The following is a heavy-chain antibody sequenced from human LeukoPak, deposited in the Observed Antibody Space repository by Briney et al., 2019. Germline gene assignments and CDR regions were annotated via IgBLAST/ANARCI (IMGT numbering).Heavy chain of an antibody. CDR3: AKDRPEQLVRFAARGSFDY. CDR2: ISGSGGST. Sequence: GGSLRLSCAASGFTFSSYEMNWVRQAPGKGLEWVSAISGSGGSTYYADSVKGRFTISRDNSKNTLYLQMNSLRAEDTAVYYCAKDRPEQLVRFAARGSFDYWGQGTLVTVSS. CDR1: GFTFSSYE. D-gene: IGHD6-6*01. J-gene: IGHJ4*02. V-gene: IGHV3-23*01.